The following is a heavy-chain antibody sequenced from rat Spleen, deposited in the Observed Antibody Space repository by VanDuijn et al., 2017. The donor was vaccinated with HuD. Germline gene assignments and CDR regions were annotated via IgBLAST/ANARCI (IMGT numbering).Heavy chain of an antibody. J-gene: IGHJ2*01. Sequence: EVQLVESGGDLVQPGRSLKLSCAASGFTFSSHVMAWVRQAPTKGLEWVAYISYDGGRTYYRDSVKGRFTISRHNAKSSLYLQMDSLRSEDTASYYCARHGLGEDYWGQGVMVTVSS. CDR2: ISYDGGRT. CDR1: GFTFSSHV. D-gene: IGHD5-1*01. CDR3: ARHGLGEDY. V-gene: IGHV5-20*01.